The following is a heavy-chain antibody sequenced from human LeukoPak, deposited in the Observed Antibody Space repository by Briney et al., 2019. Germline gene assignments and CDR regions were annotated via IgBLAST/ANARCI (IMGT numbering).Heavy chain of an antibody. J-gene: IGHJ4*02. V-gene: IGHV4-34*01. CDR3: ARSGPRAFDY. CDR1: GGSFSGYY. Sequence: PSETLSLTCAVYGGSFSGYYWSWIRQPPGKGLEWIGEINHSGSTNYNPSLKSRVTISVDTSKNQFSLKLSSETAADTAVYYCARSGPRAFDYWGQGTLVTVSS. D-gene: IGHD3-10*01. CDR2: INHSGST.